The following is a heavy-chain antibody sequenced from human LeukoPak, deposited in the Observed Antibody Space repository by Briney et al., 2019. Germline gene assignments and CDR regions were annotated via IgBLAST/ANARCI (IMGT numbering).Heavy chain of an antibody. CDR2: INSDGSST. V-gene: IGHV3-74*01. CDR3: ARVAPALIRGVMGPYNWFDP. J-gene: IGHJ5*02. CDR1: GFTFSSYW. Sequence: GGSLRLSCAASGFTFSSYWMHWVRQAPGKGLVWVSRINSDGSSTSYADSVKGRFTISRDNAKNTLYLQMNSLRAEDTAVYYCARVAPALIRGVMGPYNWFDPWGQGTLVTVSS. D-gene: IGHD3-10*01.